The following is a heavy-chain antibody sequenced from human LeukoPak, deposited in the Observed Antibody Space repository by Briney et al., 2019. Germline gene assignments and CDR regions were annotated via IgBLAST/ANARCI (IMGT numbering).Heavy chain of an antibody. CDR1: GGTFSSYA. J-gene: IGHJ4*02. CDR2: IIPIFGTA. CDR3: ARDSDTYCGGACYYDY. V-gene: IGHV1-69*13. D-gene: IGHD2-21*02. Sequence: ASVKVTCKASGGTFSSYAISWVRQAPGQGLEWMGGIIPIFGTANYAQKFQGRVTITADESTSTACMELSSLRSEDTAVYYCARDSDTYCGGACYYDYWGQGTLVTVSS.